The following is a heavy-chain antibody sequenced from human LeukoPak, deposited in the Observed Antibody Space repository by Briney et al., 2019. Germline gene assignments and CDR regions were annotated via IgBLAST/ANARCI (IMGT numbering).Heavy chain of an antibody. CDR2: INPNSGAT. CDR1: GFTFTGYY. CDR3: ARQSPQFHYYGVDV. Sequence: ASVKVSCKASGFTFTGYYMHWVRQAPGRGLEWMGWINPNSGATNFAQNFQGRVTMTRDTSISTAYMELSRLTSGDTAMYYCARQSPQFHYYGVDVWGQGTALTVSS. J-gene: IGHJ6*02. V-gene: IGHV1-2*02. D-gene: IGHD2-21*01.